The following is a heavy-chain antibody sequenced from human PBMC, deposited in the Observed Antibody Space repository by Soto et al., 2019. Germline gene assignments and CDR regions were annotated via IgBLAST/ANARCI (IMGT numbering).Heavy chain of an antibody. CDR3: AARSTDYYDSSGYYLDY. J-gene: IGHJ4*02. Sequence: GASVKVSCKASGYTFTSYGISWVRQAPGQGLEWMGWISAYNGETIYAQKFQGRVTMTEDTSTDTAYMELSSLRSEDTAVYYCAARSTDYYDSSGYYLDYWGQGTRVTVS. CDR2: ISAYNGET. D-gene: IGHD3-22*01. V-gene: IGHV1-18*01. CDR1: GYTFTSYG.